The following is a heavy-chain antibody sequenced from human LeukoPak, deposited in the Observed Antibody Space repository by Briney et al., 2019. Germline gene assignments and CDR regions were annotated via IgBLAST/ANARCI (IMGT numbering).Heavy chain of an antibody. CDR1: GFTLSSYA. CDR2: ISDTGNT. J-gene: IGHJ4*02. V-gene: IGHV3-23*01. D-gene: IGHD2-15*01. Sequence: GGSLRLSCAASGFTLSSYAMSWVRHAPGKGLEWVSAISDTGNTYHADSVKGRFTISRDSSKNTLFLQMNRLRPEDAAVYYCAKAPVTTCRGAFCYPFDYWGLGTLVTVSS. CDR3: AKAPVTTCRGAFCYPFDY.